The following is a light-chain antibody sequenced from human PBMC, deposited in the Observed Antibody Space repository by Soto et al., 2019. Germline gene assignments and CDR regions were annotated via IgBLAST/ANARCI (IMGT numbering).Light chain of an antibody. V-gene: IGKV3-15*01. Sequence: EIVMTQSPATLSVSPGERATLSCRASQSVSSKLAWYQQKPGQAPRLLIHDSSTRATGVPVRFSGSGSGTEFTLTISSLQSEDFAVYYCQQHNNWPFTFGGGTKVEIK. J-gene: IGKJ4*01. CDR3: QQHNNWPFT. CDR2: DSS. CDR1: QSVSSK.